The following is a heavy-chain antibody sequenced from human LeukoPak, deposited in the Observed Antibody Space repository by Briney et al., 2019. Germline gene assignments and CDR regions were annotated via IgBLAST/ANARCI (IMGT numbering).Heavy chain of an antibody. V-gene: IGHV3-30*18. J-gene: IGHJ4*02. Sequence: PGGSLRLSCAASGFTLRSYAIHWVRQAPGKGLEWVAVISDDGSHKYYADSVKGRFTISRDNSKNTLYLQMNSLRVEDTAVYYCAKEQGCSGGRCYSAIDYWGQGTLVTVSS. CDR1: GFTLRSYA. CDR3: AKEQGCSGGRCYSAIDY. CDR2: ISDDGSHK. D-gene: IGHD2-15*01.